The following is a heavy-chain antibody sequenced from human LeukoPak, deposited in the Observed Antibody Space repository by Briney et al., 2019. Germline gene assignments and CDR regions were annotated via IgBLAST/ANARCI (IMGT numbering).Heavy chain of an antibody. V-gene: IGHV1-2*02. CDR1: GYTFTGYY. CDR2: INPNSGGT. D-gene: IGHD5-18*01. J-gene: IGHJ4*02. Sequence: GASVKVSCKASGYTFTGYYMHWVRQAPGQGLERMGWINPNSGGTNYAQKFQGRVTMTRDTSISTAYMELSRLRSDDTAVYYCARSAYNYGYVYFDHWGQGTLVIVSS. CDR3: ARSAYNYGYVYFDH.